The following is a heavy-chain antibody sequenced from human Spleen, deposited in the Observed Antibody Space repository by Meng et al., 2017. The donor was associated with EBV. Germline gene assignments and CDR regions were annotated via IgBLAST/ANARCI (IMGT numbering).Heavy chain of an antibody. V-gene: IGHV3-30*07. D-gene: IGHD4-23*01. CDR2: DGSKK. CDR3: ARDSGGNPGYFDN. J-gene: IGHJ4*02. Sequence: DGSKKYYADSVKGRFTISRDNSKNALYLQMNSLRVEDTGVYYCARDSGGNPGYFDNWGRGTLVTASS.